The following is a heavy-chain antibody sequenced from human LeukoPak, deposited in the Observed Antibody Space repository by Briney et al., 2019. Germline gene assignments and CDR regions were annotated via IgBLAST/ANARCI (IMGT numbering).Heavy chain of an antibody. CDR2: ISGSGGST. CDR1: GFTFSSYA. CDR3: ARVGGYYDSSGYYFDY. Sequence: PGGSLRLSCAASGFTFSSYAMSWVRQAPGKGLEWVSAISGSGGSTYYADSVKGRFTISRDNAKNSLYLQMNSLRAEDTAVYYCARVGGYYDSSGYYFDYWGQRTLVTVSS. V-gene: IGHV3-23*01. J-gene: IGHJ4*02. D-gene: IGHD3-22*01.